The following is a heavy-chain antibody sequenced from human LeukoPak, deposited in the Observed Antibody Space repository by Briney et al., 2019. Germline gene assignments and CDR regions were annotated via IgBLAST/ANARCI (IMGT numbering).Heavy chain of an antibody. CDR2: IYYSGST. V-gene: IGHV4-39*01. J-gene: IGHJ4*02. D-gene: IGHD1-7*01. Sequence: SETLSLTCTVSGGSISSSSYYWGWIRQPPGKGPEWIGSIYYSGSTYYNPSLKSRVTISVDTSKNQFSLKLSSVTAADTAVYYCARPAALELPGGLYFDYWGQGTLVTVSS. CDR3: ARPAALELPGGLYFDY. CDR1: GGSISSSSYY.